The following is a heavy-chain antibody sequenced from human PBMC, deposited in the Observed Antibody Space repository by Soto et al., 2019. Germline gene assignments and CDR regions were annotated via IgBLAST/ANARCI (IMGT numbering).Heavy chain of an antibody. J-gene: IGHJ4*02. CDR2: IYTSGST. CDR1: GGSISSYY. V-gene: IGHV4-4*07. Sequence: SETLSLICTVSGGSISSYYWSWIRQPAGKGLEWIGRIYTSGSTNYNPSLKSRVTMSVDTSKNQFSLKLSSVTAADTAVYYCARDYTAMGIFDYWGQGTLVTVSS. CDR3: ARDYTAMGIFDY. D-gene: IGHD5-18*01.